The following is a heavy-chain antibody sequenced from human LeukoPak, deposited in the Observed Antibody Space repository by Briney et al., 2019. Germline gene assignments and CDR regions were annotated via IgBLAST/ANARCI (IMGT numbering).Heavy chain of an antibody. CDR1: NYSISYGYY. D-gene: IGHD6-13*01. J-gene: IGHJ4*02. Sequence: SETLSLTCTVSNYSISYGYYWNWIRQPPGKGLEWIGYIYYTGSTNYNPSLKSRATMSVDTSKNQFSLNLRSVTPEDTAVYYCARNLIPEQLVLNFWGQGTLVTVSS. V-gene: IGHV4-59*01. CDR2: IYYTGST. CDR3: ARNLIPEQLVLNF.